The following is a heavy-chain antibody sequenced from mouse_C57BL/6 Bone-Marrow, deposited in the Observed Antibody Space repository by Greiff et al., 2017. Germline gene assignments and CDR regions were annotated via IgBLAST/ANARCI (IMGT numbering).Heavy chain of an antibody. CDR2: IRNKANGYTT. CDR1: GFTFTDYY. D-gene: IGHD1-1*01. CDR3: ARFYYGSSYLYYFDC. V-gene: IGHV7-3*01. J-gene: IGHJ2*01. Sequence: EVHLVESGGGLVQPGGSLSLSCAASGFTFTDYYMSWVRQPPGKALEWLGFIRNKANGYTTEYSASVKGRFTISRDNSQSILYLQMNALRAEDSATYYCARFYYGSSYLYYFDCWGQGTTLTVAS.